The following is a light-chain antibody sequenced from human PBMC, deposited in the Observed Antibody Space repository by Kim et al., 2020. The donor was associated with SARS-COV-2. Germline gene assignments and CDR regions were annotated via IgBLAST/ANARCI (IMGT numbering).Light chain of an antibody. V-gene: IGLV2-14*03. J-gene: IGLJ2*01. CDR3: SSYTSISTLHVV. CDR1: SSDVGGYNY. CDR2: DVS. Sequence: SITISCTGTSSDVGGYNYFSWYQQHPDKGPKLMIYDVSNRPSGVSNRFSGSKSGNTASLTISGLQAEDEADYYCSSYTSISTLHVVFGGGTQLTVL.